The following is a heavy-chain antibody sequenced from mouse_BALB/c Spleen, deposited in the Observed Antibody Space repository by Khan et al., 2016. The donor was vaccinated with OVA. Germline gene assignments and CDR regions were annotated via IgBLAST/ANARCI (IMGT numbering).Heavy chain of an antibody. V-gene: IGHV3-2*02. Sequence: VQLQESGPGLVKPSQSLSLICTVTGYSITSGYGWNWIRQLPGNKLEWMGYISYSGSTNYNPSLKSRISITRDTSKNQFFLQLNSVTTEDTATYYCARTARIKYWGQGTTLTVSS. D-gene: IGHD1-2*01. CDR2: ISYSGST. CDR3: ARTARIKY. CDR1: GYSITSGYG. J-gene: IGHJ2*01.